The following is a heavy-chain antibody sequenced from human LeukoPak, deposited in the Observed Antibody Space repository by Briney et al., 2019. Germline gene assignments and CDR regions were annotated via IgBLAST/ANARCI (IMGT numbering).Heavy chain of an antibody. Sequence: GGSLRLSCAASGFTFHDYVMHWVRQAPGKGLEWVSLIDWDGDRTYYADSMKGRFTISRDNSKNTLHLQMNSLRAEDTAVYYCARAVAGLIDYWGQGTLVTVSS. V-gene: IGHV3-43D*03. CDR1: GFTFHDYV. CDR3: ARAVAGLIDY. J-gene: IGHJ4*02. D-gene: IGHD6-19*01. CDR2: IDWDGDRT.